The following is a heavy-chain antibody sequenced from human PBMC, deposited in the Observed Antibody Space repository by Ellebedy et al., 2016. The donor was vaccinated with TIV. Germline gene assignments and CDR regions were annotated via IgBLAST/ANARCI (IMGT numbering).Heavy chain of an antibody. V-gene: IGHV3-53*01. CDR2: QHSTDIP. Sequence: GESLKISCVASGFTVSSNYMFWVRQAPGKGLEWVALQHSTDIPYYADSVRGRFTVSRDDSQNKLFLQMNNLRGDDTAVYYCARTDCSGRSCYSFFNHWGQGTLVTASS. D-gene: IGHD2-8*02. J-gene: IGHJ1*01. CDR3: ARTDCSGRSCYSFFNH. CDR1: GFTVSSNY.